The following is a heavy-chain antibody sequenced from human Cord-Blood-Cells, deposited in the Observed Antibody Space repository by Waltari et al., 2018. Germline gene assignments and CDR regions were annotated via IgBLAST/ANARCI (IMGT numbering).Heavy chain of an antibody. CDR1: GFTFSSYA. CDR3: AKTGHYDFWSGYYYYYYYVDG. V-gene: IGHV3-23*01. CDR2: ISGSGGST. D-gene: IGHD3-3*01. J-gene: IGHJ6*03. Sequence: EVQLLESGGGLVQPGGSLRLSCAASGFTFSSYAMSWVRQARGKGLEWVSVISGSGGSTYYADSVKGRVTISRDNSKSTLYLQMNSLRAEDTAVYYCAKTGHYDFWSGYYYYYYYVDGWGKGTTVTVSS.